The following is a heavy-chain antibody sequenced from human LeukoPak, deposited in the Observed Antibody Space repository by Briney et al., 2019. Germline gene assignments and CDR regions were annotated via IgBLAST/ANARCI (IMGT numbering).Heavy chain of an antibody. CDR1: GFTLSSYA. V-gene: IGHV3-23*01. Sequence: PGGSLRLSCAASGFTLSSYAMSWVRQAPGKGLEWVSATSSSDAGTYYAESVRGRFTISRDNSKNTLFLQMNSLRAEDAAVYYCGKDSYVGVNWFDPRGQGTLVTVSS. CDR2: TSSSDAGT. D-gene: IGHD1-26*01. CDR3: GKDSYVGVNWFDP. J-gene: IGHJ5*02.